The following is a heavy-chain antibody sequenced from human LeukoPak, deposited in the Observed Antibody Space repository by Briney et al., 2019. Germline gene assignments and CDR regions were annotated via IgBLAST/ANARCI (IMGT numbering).Heavy chain of an antibody. D-gene: IGHD6-13*01. Sequence: PSETLSLTCTVSGGSISSYYWSWIRQPPGKGLEWIGYIYYSGSTNYNPSLKSRVTISVDTSKNQFSLKLSSVTAADTAVYYCARSPVISSSWFDYWGQGTLVTVSS. CDR1: GGSISSYY. J-gene: IGHJ4*02. CDR3: ARSPVISSSWFDY. V-gene: IGHV4-59*01. CDR2: IYYSGST.